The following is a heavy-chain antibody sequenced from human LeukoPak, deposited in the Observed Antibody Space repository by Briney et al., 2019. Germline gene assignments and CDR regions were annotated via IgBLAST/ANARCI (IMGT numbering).Heavy chain of an antibody. D-gene: IGHD1-26*01. CDR2: IIPIFGTA. J-gene: IGHJ3*02. CDR1: GGTFSSYA. V-gene: IGHV1-69*13. Sequence: GASVKVSCKASGGTFSSYAISWVRQAPGQGLEWMGGIIPIFGTANYAQKFQGRVTITADESTGTAYVELSSLRSEDTAVYYCARGGFKWELNAFDIWGQGTMVTVSS. CDR3: ARGGFKWELNAFDI.